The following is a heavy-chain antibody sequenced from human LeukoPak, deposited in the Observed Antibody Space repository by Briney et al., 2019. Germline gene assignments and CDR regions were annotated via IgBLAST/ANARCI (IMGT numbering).Heavy chain of an antibody. V-gene: IGHV1-2*02. Sequence: GASVKVSCKASGYTFTGYYMRWVRQAPGQGLEWMGWINPNSGGTNYAQKFQGRVTMTRDTSISTAYMELSRLRSDDTAVYYCARDSITMVRGDPYNWFDPWGQGTLVTVSS. CDR1: GYTFTGYY. J-gene: IGHJ5*02. D-gene: IGHD3-10*01. CDR3: ARDSITMVRGDPYNWFDP. CDR2: INPNSGGT.